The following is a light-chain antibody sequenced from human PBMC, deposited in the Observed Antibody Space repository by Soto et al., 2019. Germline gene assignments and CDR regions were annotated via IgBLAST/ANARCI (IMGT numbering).Light chain of an antibody. CDR1: SSDIGAYNY. V-gene: IGLV2-14*03. J-gene: IGLJ2*01. CDR3: TSWTTSTTMI. Sequence: QSALTQPASVSGSPGLSITISCTGTSSDIGAYNYVSWYQQHPGKAPKLMIYDVNIRPSGVSNRFSGSKSGNTASLTISGLQAEDEADYYCTSWTTSTTMIFGGGTKVTVL. CDR2: DVN.